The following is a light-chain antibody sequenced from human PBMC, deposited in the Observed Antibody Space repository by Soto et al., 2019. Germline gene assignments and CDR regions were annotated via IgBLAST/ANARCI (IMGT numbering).Light chain of an antibody. CDR3: GTWDSSRRVV. CDR2: DNN. J-gene: IGLJ2*01. V-gene: IGLV1-51*01. Sequence: QSVLTQPPSVSAAPGQKVTISCSGSSSNIGNNYVSWYQQLPGTAPKLLIYDNNKRPSGIPDRFSGFKSGTSATLGITGLQTGDEADYYCGTWDSSRRVVVGGGTQLTVL. CDR1: SSNIGNNY.